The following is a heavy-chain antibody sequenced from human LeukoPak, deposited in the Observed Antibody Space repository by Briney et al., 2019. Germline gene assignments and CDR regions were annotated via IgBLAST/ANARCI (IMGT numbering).Heavy chain of an antibody. CDR2: VTWEGFA. CDR1: GFTFDEHT. CDR3: VRDALPHCASSSCYQFDY. D-gene: IGHD2-2*01. Sequence: GGSLRLSCVATGFTFDEHTIHWVRQRPGKGLEWVSLVTWEGFAFYGDSVRGRFTVSRDRKENSVFLQMNSLNPEDSAVYFCVRDALPHCASSSCYQFDYWGQGTLVTVSS. J-gene: IGHJ4*02. V-gene: IGHV3-43*01.